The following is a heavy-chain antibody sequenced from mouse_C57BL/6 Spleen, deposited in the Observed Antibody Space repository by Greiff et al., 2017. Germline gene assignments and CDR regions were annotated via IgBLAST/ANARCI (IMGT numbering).Heavy chain of an antibody. J-gene: IGHJ3*01. Sequence: QVQLQQSGAELVRPGTSVKMSCKASGYTFTNYWIGWAKQRPGHGLEWIGDIYPGGGYTNYNEKFKGKATLTADKSSSTAYMQFSSLTSEDAAIYYCARRDDGYREGFAYWGQGTLVTVSA. CDR2: IYPGGGYT. D-gene: IGHD2-3*01. CDR3: ARRDDGYREGFAY. CDR1: GYTFTNYW. V-gene: IGHV1-63*01.